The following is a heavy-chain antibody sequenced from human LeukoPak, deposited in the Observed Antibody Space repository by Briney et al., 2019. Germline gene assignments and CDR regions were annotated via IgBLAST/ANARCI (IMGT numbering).Heavy chain of an antibody. Sequence: SETLSLTCTVSGGSISSGGYYWSWIRQHPGKGLEWIGYIYYSGSTYYNPSLKSRVTISVDTSKNQFSLKLSSVTAADTAVYYCARGTGLPFGELSWFDPWGQGTLVTVSS. CDR2: IYYSGST. CDR3: ARGTGLPFGELSWFDP. J-gene: IGHJ5*02. CDR1: GGSISSGGYY. V-gene: IGHV4-31*03. D-gene: IGHD3-10*01.